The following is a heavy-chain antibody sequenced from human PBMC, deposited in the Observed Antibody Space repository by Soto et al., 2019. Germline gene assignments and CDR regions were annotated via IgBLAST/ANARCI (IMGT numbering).Heavy chain of an antibody. D-gene: IGHD1-7*01. CDR3: ATDRTGTTGFDY. J-gene: IGHJ4*02. Sequence: GGSLRLSCAASGFTFSSYAMSWVRQAPGKGLEWVSAISGSGGSPYYADSVKGRFTISRDNSKNTLYLQMNSLRAEDTAVYYCATDRTGTTGFDYWGQGTLVTVSS. CDR1: GFTFSSYA. V-gene: IGHV3-23*01. CDR2: ISGSGGSP.